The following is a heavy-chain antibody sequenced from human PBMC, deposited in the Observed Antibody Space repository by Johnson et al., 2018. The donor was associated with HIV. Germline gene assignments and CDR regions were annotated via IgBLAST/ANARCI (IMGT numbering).Heavy chain of an antibody. J-gene: IGHJ3*02. CDR1: GFSFDDYG. Sequence: GGLVRPGGSLRLSCTASGFSFDDYGMSWVRQAPGKGLEWVSGIDWNGGNSGYADSVKGRFTISRDNAKNSLYLQMNSLRAEDTALYYCARDRGWGVIDAFDIWGQGTMVSVSS. CDR3: ARDRGWGVIDAFDI. D-gene: IGHD3-16*02. CDR2: IDWNGGNS. V-gene: IGHV3-20*04.